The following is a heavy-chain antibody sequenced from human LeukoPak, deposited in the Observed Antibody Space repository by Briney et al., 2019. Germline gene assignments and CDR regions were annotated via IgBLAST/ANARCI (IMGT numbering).Heavy chain of an antibody. J-gene: IGHJ4*02. Sequence: PSETLSLTCTVSGGPISSSSYYWGWIRQPPGKGLEWIGSIYYSGSTYYNPSLKSRVTISVDTSKEQFSLHLSSVTAADTAVYYCARSTYDSSGYLRLAPYYFDYWGQGTLVTVSS. CDR3: ARSTYDSSGYLRLAPYYFDY. CDR1: GGPISSSSYY. CDR2: IYYSGST. V-gene: IGHV4-39*01. D-gene: IGHD3-22*01.